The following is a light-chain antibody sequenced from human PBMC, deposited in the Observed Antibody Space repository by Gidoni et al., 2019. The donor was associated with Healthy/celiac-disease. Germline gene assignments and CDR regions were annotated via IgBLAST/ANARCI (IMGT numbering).Light chain of an antibody. CDR3: QHYSNWPPWT. J-gene: IGKJ1*01. CDR1: QSVSSN. V-gene: IGKV3-15*01. Sequence: EIVMKQSSATLSVSPGERATLSCRASQSVSSNLAWYQQKPGQAPRLLIYGASTRATGVPARFRGSGSGTEFTLTISSLQSEDFAAYCCQHYSNWPPWTFGQGTKVEIK. CDR2: GAS.